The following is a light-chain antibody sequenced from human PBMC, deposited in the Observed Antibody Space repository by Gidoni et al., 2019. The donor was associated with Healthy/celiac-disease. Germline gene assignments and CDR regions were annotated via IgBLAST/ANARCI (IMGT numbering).Light chain of an antibody. J-gene: IGKJ3*01. CDR2: AAS. Sequence: DNLMTQSPSSLSASVGDRVTITCRASMGINKYLAWYQQKPGKVPQLLIYAASTLQSGVPSRFSGSGSGTDFTLTISSLQPEDGATYYCQKYNSVPQTFGPGTKVEIK. V-gene: IGKV1-27*01. CDR3: QKYNSVPQT. CDR1: MGINKY.